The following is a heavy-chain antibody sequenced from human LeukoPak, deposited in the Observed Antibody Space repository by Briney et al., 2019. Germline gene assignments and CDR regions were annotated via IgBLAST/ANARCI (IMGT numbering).Heavy chain of an antibody. V-gene: IGHV3-33*06. D-gene: IGHD2-8*01. CDR1: GFTFSSYG. J-gene: IGHJ4*02. CDR2: IWYDGSNK. Sequence: GRSLRLSCAASGFTFSSYGMHWVRQAPGKGLEWVAVIWYDGSNKYYADSVKGRFTISRDNSKNTLYLQMNSLRAEDTAVYYCAKDHGVTQAFFFDYWGQGTLVTVSS. CDR3: AKDHGVTQAFFFDY.